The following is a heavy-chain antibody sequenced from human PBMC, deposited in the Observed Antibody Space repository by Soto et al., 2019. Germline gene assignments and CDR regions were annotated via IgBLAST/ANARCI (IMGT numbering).Heavy chain of an antibody. Sequence: QVQLVESGGGVVQPGRSLRLSCAASGFTFSSYGMHWVRQAPGKGLEWVAVIWYDGSNKYYADSVKGRFTISRDNSKNTLYLQMNRLRAEDTAVYYCARDPLVSDDFWSGYYVRENYFDYWGQGTLVTVSS. CDR2: IWYDGSNK. J-gene: IGHJ4*02. CDR1: GFTFSSYG. V-gene: IGHV3-33*01. D-gene: IGHD3-3*01. CDR3: ARDPLVSDDFWSGYYVRENYFDY.